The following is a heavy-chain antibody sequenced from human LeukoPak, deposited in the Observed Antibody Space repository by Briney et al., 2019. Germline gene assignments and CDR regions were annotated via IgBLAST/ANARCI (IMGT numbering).Heavy chain of an antibody. D-gene: IGHD6-6*01. CDR2: INHSGST. Sequence: SETLSLTCTVSGGSISSYYWSWIRQPAGKGLEWIGEINHSGSTNYNPSLKSRVTISVDTSKNQFSLKLSSVTAADTAVYYCASGCAVAARCGYYGMDVWGQGTTVTVSS. J-gene: IGHJ6*02. V-gene: IGHV4-34*01. CDR1: GGSISSYY. CDR3: ASGCAVAARCGYYGMDV.